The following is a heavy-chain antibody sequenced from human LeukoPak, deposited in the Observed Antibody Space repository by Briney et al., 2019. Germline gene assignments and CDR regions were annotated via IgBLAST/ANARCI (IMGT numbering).Heavy chain of an antibody. V-gene: IGHV5-51*01. D-gene: IGHD4-17*01. Sequence: GESLKISCKGSGYSFTSYWIGWVRQVPGKGLEWVGIIYPGDSDTRYSPSFQGQVTISADKSISTAYLQWSSLKASDTAMYHCARHQGRYGDYAEVWFDPWGQGTLVTVSS. CDR1: GYSFTSYW. J-gene: IGHJ5*02. CDR3: ARHQGRYGDYAEVWFDP. CDR2: IYPGDSDT.